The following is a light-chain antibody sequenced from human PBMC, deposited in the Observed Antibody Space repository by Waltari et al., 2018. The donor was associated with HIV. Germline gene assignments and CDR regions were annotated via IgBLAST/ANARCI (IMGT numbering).Light chain of an antibody. J-gene: IGLJ2*01. CDR2: HDN. CDR3: RAWDSSTVL. CDR1: KSGIPY. V-gene: IGLV3-1*01. Sequence: ELPQPPSVSVSPGQPARITCAGDKSGIPYLSWYRQKPGQSPVLVIHHDNKRPSGIPERFVGSTSGNTRTLTIGGTQAMDVGDYYCRAWDSSTVLFGGGTRLTVL.